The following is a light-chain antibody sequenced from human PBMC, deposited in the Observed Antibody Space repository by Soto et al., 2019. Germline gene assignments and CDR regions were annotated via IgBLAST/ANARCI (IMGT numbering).Light chain of an antibody. Sequence: SALTQPASVSGSPGQSITISCSGTSRDGGGYNFVSWYQQHPGKAPKLIISEVSNRPSGVSNSFSGSTYGNTAFLAISGLQAEDESNYSCSSYTDSSTLVVFGGGTTVTVL. V-gene: IGLV2-14*01. CDR3: SSYTDSSTLVV. CDR2: EVS. J-gene: IGLJ2*01. CDR1: SRDGGGYNF.